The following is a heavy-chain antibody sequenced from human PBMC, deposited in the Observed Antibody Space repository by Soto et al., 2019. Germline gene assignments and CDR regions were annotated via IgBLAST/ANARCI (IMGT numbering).Heavy chain of an antibody. CDR1: GYTFTGYY. CDR3: ARDRPTSSIRARDYYYAMDV. J-gene: IGHJ6*02. CDR2: INPNSGGT. D-gene: IGHD6-6*01. Sequence: ASVKVSCKASGYTFTGYYMPWVRQAPGQGLEWMGWINPNSGGTNYAQKLQGRVTMTTDTSTTTAYMELRSLRSDDTAVYYCARDRPTSSIRARDYYYAMDVWGQGTTVTVSS. V-gene: IGHV1-2*02.